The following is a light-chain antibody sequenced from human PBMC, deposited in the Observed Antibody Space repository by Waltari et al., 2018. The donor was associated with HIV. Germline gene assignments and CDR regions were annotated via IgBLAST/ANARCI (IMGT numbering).Light chain of an antibody. CDR3: QQYYSTQYS. Sequence: DIVVTQSQDSLAVPLGKRATINCKSTQSLLYSSTNKNYLAWYQQKPGQPPKLLLYWASTRESGVPDRFSGSGSGTDFTLTIDSLRAEDVAVYYCQQYYSTQYSFGQGTKLEIK. CDR2: WAS. V-gene: IGKV4-1*01. J-gene: IGKJ2*03. CDR1: QSLLYSSTNKNY.